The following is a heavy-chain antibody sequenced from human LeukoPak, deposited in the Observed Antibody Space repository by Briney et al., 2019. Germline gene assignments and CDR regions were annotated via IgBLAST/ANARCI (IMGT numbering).Heavy chain of an antibody. V-gene: IGHV3-21*01. Sequence: GGSLRLSCAASGFTFSSYSMNWVRQAPGKGLEWLSSITRGSSYTYYADSVRGRFTISRDNAKKSLYLQMSSLRAEDTAVYYCARDGSWLFDSWGQGTLVTVSS. CDR3: ARDGSWLFDS. D-gene: IGHD3-10*01. J-gene: IGHJ4*02. CDR1: GFTFSSYS. CDR2: ITRGSSYT.